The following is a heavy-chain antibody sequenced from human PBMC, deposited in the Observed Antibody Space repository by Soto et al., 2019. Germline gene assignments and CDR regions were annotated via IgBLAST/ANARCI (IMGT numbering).Heavy chain of an antibody. CDR2: INSDGSST. CDR1: GFTFSSYW. Sequence: GGSLRLSCAASGFTFSSYWMHWVRQAPGKGLVWVSRINSDGSSTSYADSVKGRFTISRDNAKNTLYLQMNSLRAEDTAVYYCARALKTVPAAIAHGDWGQGTRVTVSS. D-gene: IGHD2-2*02. V-gene: IGHV3-74*01. CDR3: ARALKTVPAAIAHGD. J-gene: IGHJ4*02.